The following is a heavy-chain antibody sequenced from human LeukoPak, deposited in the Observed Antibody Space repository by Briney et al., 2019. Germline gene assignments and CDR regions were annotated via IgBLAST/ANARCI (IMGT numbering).Heavy chain of an antibody. CDR3: ARSITMIVVVLTGYMGV. D-gene: IGHD3-22*01. CDR1: GFTFSDYY. Sequence: PGGSLRLSCAASGFTFSDYYMSWIRQAPGKGLEWVSYISSSGSTIYYADSVKGRFTISRDNAKNSLYLQMNSLRAEDTAVYYCARSITMIVVVLTGYMGVWGKGTTVTVSS. V-gene: IGHV3-11*04. J-gene: IGHJ6*03. CDR2: ISSSGSTI.